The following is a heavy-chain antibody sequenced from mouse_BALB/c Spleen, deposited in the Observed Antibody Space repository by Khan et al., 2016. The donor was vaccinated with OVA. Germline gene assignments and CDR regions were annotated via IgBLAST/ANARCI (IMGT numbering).Heavy chain of an antibody. CDR1: GFSLTSYG. J-gene: IGHJ1*01. CDR3: ARYYGNYGWYVDV. V-gene: IGHV2-9*02. CDR2: IWAGGST. Sequence: QVQLKESGPAMVAPSQSLSITCTVSGFSLTSYGVHWVRQPPGKGLEWLGVIWAGGSTNYNSALMSRLSISIDNSKSQVFLKMNSLQTDDTAMYYCARYYGNYGWYVDVWGAGTTVNVSS. D-gene: IGHD2-1*01.